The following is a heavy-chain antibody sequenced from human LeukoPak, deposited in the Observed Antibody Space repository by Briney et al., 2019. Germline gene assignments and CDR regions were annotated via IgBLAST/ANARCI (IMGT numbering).Heavy chain of an antibody. J-gene: IGHJ5*02. CDR2: IKKDGSEK. Sequence: GGSLRLSCAASGFTFSSYWMSWVRQAPGKGLEWVANIKKDGSEKYYVDSVKGRFTISRDNAKNSLYLQMDSLRAEDTAVYYCARERIAVAPNWFDPWGQGTLATVSS. CDR3: ARERIAVAPNWFDP. V-gene: IGHV3-7*01. CDR1: GFTFSSYW. D-gene: IGHD6-19*01.